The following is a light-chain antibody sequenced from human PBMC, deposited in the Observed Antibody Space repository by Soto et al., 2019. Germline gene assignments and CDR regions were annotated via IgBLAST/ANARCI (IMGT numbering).Light chain of an antibody. V-gene: IGKV1-5*01. CDR3: QQYNSYSWT. J-gene: IGKJ1*01. Sequence: DIQMTQSPSTLSGSVGDRVTITCRASQTISTWLAWYQQKPGTAPKVLIYDASRLESGVPSRFSGSGSGTEFTLTISSLQPADFATYYCQQYNSYSWTFGQGTKVDIK. CDR2: DAS. CDR1: QTISTW.